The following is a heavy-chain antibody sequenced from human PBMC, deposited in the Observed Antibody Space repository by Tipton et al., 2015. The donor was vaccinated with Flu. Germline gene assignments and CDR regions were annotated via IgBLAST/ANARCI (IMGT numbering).Heavy chain of an antibody. CDR3: AVEVLVGAQGVFDY. Sequence: TLSLTCNVSGYAISSGYYWGWIRQPPGKGLEWIGCIYYSGSTHSGPALKSRATISSDTSNNRFSLKVRSVTAADTAVYYCAVEVLVGAQGVFDYWGQGTLVTVSS. CDR1: GYAISSGYY. V-gene: IGHV4-38-2*02. J-gene: IGHJ4*02. CDR2: IYYSGST. D-gene: IGHD1-26*01.